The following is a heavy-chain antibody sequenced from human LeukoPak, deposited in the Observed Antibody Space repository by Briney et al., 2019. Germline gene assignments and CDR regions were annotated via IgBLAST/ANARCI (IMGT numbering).Heavy chain of an antibody. V-gene: IGHV3-23*01. CDR2: ITGSGDNT. CDR3: ARIEGYSYGYPVVY. CDR1: GFTFSHYA. D-gene: IGHD5-18*01. Sequence: GGSLRLSCTASGFTFSHYAMSWVRQAPGKGLECVSAITGSGDNTYYADSVKGRFTISRDNSKNTLYLQMNSLRAEDTAVYYCARIEGYSYGYPVVYWGQGTQVTVSS. J-gene: IGHJ4*02.